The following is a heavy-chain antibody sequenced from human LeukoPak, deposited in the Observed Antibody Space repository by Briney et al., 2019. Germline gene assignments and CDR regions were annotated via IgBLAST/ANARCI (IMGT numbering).Heavy chain of an antibody. J-gene: IGHJ4*02. D-gene: IGHD5-24*01. CDR1: GGSISRYY. CDR3: ARAIYDYNNSFDH. CDR2: IYYSGST. Sequence: SETLSLTCIVSGGSISRYYWSWIRQPPGKGLEWIGYIYYSGSTNYNPSLKSRVTISVDTSKNQFSLKLSSVTAADTAVYYCARAIYDYNNSFDHWGQGTLVTVSS. V-gene: IGHV4-59*01.